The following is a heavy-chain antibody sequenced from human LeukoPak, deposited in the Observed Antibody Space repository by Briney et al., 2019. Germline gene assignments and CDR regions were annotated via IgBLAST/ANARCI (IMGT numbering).Heavy chain of an antibody. CDR1: GFTFSSYG. V-gene: IGHV3-30*02. CDR3: AGDFDY. Sequence: GGSLRLSCAASGFTFSSYGMHWVRQAPGKGLEWVAFTRSDGNDKYYADSVKGRFTISRDNSKNMLYLQMNGLRAEDTAVYYCAGDFDYWGQGTLVTVSS. CDR2: TRSDGNDK. J-gene: IGHJ4*02.